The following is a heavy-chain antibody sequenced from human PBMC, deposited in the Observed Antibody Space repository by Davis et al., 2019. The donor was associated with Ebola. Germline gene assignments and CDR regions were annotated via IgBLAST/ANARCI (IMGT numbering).Heavy chain of an antibody. CDR1: GFTVSSNY. D-gene: IGHD3-22*01. CDR3: ARAPHNYDSSGYYLDY. Sequence: PGGSLRLSCAASGFTVSSNYMSWVRQAPGKGLEWVSVIYSGGSTYYADSVKGRFTISRDNSKNTLYLQMNSLRAEDTAVYYCARAPHNYDSSGYYLDYWGQGTLVTVSS. J-gene: IGHJ4*02. V-gene: IGHV3-53*01. CDR2: IYSGGST.